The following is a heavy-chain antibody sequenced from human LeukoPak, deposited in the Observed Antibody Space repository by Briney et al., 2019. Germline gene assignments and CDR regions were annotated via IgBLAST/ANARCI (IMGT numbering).Heavy chain of an antibody. CDR1: GDSISSSY. Sequence: SETLSLTCTVSGDSISSSYWSWIRQTPGKGLEWIGYLYFSGSTNYNPSLKSRVTISVDTSKNQFSLKLSSVTAADTAVYYCVRASGTYFVRSHYYMGVWGKGTTVAISS. V-gene: IGHV4-59*01. D-gene: IGHD1-26*01. J-gene: IGHJ6*03. CDR3: VRASGTYFVRSHYYMGV. CDR2: LYFSGST.